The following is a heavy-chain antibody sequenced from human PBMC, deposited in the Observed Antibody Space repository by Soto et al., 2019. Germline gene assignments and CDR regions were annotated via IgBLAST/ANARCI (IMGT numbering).Heavy chain of an antibody. V-gene: IGHV3-48*02. CDR3: ARGGSSSDNGMDV. J-gene: IGHJ6*02. D-gene: IGHD6-6*01. CDR2: ISSRSYTI. Sequence: EVQLVESGGGLVQPGGSLRLSCAASGFSFSTYSMNWVRQAPGKGLEWVSYISSRSYTIYYVDSVKGRFTISRDNAKNSLYLQMNGLRDEDTAVYYWARGGSSSDNGMDVWGQGTTVTVSS. CDR1: GFSFSTYS.